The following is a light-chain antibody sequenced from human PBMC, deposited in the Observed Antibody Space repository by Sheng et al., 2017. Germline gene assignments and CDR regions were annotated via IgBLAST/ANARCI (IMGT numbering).Light chain of an antibody. Sequence: DIQMTQSPSTLSASVGDRVTITCRASQSISTWLAWYQQKPGKAPDLVIYKATRLEGVVPSRFSGSGSETEFTLTINTLQPDDFATYYCQQYNDYPYTFGQGTKLEIK. CDR3: QQYNDYPYT. CDR1: QSISTW. CDR2: KAT. J-gene: IGKJ2*01. V-gene: IGKV1-5*03.